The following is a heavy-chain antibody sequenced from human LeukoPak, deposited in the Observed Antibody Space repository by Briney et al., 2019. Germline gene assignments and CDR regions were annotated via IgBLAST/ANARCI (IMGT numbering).Heavy chain of an antibody. D-gene: IGHD2-21*01. CDR2: INHSGST. CDR3: ARAPYCGGDCYAFFDY. CDR1: GGSFSGYY. V-gene: IGHV4-34*01. J-gene: IGHJ4*02. Sequence: TSETLSLTCAVYGGSFSGYYWSWIRQPPGKGLEWIGEINHSGSTNYNPSLTSRVTISVDTSKNQFSLKLSSVTAADTAVYYCARAPYCGGDCYAFFDYWGQGTLVTVSS.